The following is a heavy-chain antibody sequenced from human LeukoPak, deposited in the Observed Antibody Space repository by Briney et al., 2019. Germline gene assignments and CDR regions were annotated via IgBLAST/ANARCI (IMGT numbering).Heavy chain of an antibody. CDR1: GGSISSGGYY. CDR2: IYYSGST. V-gene: IGHV4-31*03. D-gene: IGHD6-13*01. CDR3: ASRVVAAAGLSAYYFDY. Sequence: SQTLSLTCTVSGGSISSGGYYWSWIRQHPGKGLEWIGYIYYSGSTYYNPSLKSRVTISVDTSKNQFSLKLSSVTAADTAVYYCASRVVAAAGLSAYYFDYWGQGTLVTVSS. J-gene: IGHJ4*02.